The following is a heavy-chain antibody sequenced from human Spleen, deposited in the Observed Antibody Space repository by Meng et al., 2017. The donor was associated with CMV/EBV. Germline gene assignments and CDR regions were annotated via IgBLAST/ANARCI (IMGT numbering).Heavy chain of an antibody. Sequence: GESLKISCAASGFTLNVHWMTWVRQAPGKGLEWVANIKQDGSEKYYVASVKGRFTISRDNAKNSLYLQMNSLRAEDTAVYYCARTDSSGYYNDAFDIWGQGTMVT. CDR1: GFTLNVHW. D-gene: IGHD3-22*01. V-gene: IGHV3-7*01. CDR3: ARTDSSGYYNDAFDI. J-gene: IGHJ3*02. CDR2: IKQDGSEK.